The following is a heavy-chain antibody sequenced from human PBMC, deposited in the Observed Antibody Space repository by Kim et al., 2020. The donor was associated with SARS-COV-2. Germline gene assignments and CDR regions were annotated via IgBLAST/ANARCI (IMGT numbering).Heavy chain of an antibody. D-gene: IGHD2-2*01. CDR1: GFIFSNYA. Sequence: GGSLRLSCAVSGFIFSNYALQWVRQAPGKGLEWVAAISDDGNREHYADSVKGRFTISRDNTRNTLYLQMNNLGAEDTAVYYCARETRYCGGTSCYRWGVGLDHWGQGTLVTVSS. V-gene: IGHV3-30-3*01. CDR2: ISDDGNRE. J-gene: IGHJ4*02. CDR3: ARETRYCGGTSCYRWGVGLDH.